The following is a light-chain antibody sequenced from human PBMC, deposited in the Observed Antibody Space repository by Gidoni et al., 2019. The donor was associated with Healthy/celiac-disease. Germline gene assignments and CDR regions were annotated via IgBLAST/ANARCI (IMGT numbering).Light chain of an antibody. J-gene: IGKJ3*01. CDR1: QSISRY. CDR3: QPGYSTPFP. V-gene: IGKV1-39*01. CDR2: AAS. Sequence: DIQRSQPPSSLSASVEDRVTITGRARQSISRYLNWYQQKPGHAPKLLIYAASSLQSGVPSSFSGSGSGTDFTLPISSLQPEDFATYSCQPGYSTPFPFGPGTQVEIK.